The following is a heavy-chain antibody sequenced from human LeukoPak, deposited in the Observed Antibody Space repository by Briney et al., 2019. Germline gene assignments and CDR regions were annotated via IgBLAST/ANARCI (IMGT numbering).Heavy chain of an antibody. Sequence: GGSLRLSCAASGFTFSSYWMSWVRQAPGKGLEWVANIKQDGSEKYYVDSVKGRFTISRDNAKNSLYLQMNSLRAEDTAVYYCARDWGDFWSGYAYYYYYGMDVWGQGTTVTVSS. CDR3: ARDWGDFWSGYAYYYYYGMDV. D-gene: IGHD3-3*01. V-gene: IGHV3-7*01. J-gene: IGHJ6*02. CDR1: GFTFSSYW. CDR2: IKQDGSEK.